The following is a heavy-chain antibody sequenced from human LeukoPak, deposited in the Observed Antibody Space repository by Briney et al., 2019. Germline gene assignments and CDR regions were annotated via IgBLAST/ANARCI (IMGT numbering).Heavy chain of an antibody. CDR2: ISGSGGST. D-gene: IGHD5-12*01. V-gene: IGHV3-23*01. J-gene: IGHJ3*02. CDR1: GFTFSSYW. Sequence: PGGSLRLSCAASGFTFSSYWMSWVRQAPGKGLEWVSAISGSGGSTYYADSVKGRFTISRDNSKNTLYLQMNSLRAEDTAVYYCAKARLRLDAFDIWGQGTMVTVSS. CDR3: AKARLRLDAFDI.